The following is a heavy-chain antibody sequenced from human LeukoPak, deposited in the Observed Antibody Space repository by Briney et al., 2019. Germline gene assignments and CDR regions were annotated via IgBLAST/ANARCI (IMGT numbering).Heavy chain of an antibody. V-gene: IGHV3-7*01. CDR1: GFTFRSNW. CDR3: VRVLDH. CDR2: IKEDESEK. Sequence: GGSLRLSCVASGFTFRSNWMTWVRQAPGKGLEWVANIKEDESEKYYVDSVKGRFTISRDNAKSSLYLQMNSLRPEDTAVYYCVRVLDHWGQGTLVTVSS. J-gene: IGHJ4*02.